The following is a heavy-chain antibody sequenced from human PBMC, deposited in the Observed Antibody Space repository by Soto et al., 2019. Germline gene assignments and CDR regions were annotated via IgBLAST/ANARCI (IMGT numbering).Heavy chain of an antibody. CDR1: GFTFSNYA. CDR3: ARGPIGDAAMVTNYFDY. D-gene: IGHD5-18*01. CDR2: LSYDGNNI. V-gene: IGHV3-30-3*01. J-gene: IGHJ4*02. Sequence: QVQLVESGGGVVQPGRSLRLSCAASGFTFSNYAIHWVRQAPGKGLEWVAVLSYDGNNIHYADSVKGRLTVSRDNSKNTLFLQMNSLRAEDTALYYCARGPIGDAAMVTNYFDYWGQGTLVTVSS.